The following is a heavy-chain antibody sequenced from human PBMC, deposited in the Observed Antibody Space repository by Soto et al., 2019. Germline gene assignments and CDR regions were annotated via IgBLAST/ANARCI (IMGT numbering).Heavy chain of an antibody. CDR1: GFTFSSYG. CDR3: ARVPPRGYYYYGMDV. V-gene: IGHV3-33*01. D-gene: IGHD1-26*01. Sequence: PGGSLRLSCAASGFTFSSYGMHWVRQAPGKGLEWVAVIWYDGSNKYYADSVKGRFTISRDKSKNTLYLQMNSLRAENTAVYYCARVPPRGYYYYGMDVWCQGTTVTVSS. CDR2: IWYDGSNK. J-gene: IGHJ6*02.